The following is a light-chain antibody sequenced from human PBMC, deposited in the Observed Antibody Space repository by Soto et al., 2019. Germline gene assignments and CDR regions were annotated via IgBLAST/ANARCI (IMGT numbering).Light chain of an antibody. CDR1: NIGRKI. J-gene: IGLJ1*01. V-gene: IGLV3-21*02. CDR3: QVWDSSRDHPV. CDR2: DDS. Sequence: SYELTQPPSVSVAPGQTAKITCGGNNIGRKIVHWYQQKPGQAPVVVVYDDSDRPSGIPERISGSNSGNTATLTISRVEAGDEADYYCQVWDSSRDHPVFGTGTKVTV.